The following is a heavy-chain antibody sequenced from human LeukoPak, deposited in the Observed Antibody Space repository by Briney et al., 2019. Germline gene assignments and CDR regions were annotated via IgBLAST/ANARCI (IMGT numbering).Heavy chain of an antibody. J-gene: IGHJ4*02. D-gene: IGHD6-19*01. CDR2: IYNSGST. CDR3: AAESERWLLRS. Sequence: SETLSLTCTVSGGSISSNYWSWIRQPPGKGPERIGYIYNSGSTNYNPSLKSRVTISIDTSKNQFSLKLNSVTAADTAVYYCAAESERWLLRSWGQGTLVTVSS. V-gene: IGHV4-59*01. CDR1: GGSISSNY.